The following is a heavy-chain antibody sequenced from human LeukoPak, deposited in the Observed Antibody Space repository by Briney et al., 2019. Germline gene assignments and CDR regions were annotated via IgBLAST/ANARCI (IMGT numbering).Heavy chain of an antibody. CDR1: GFTFSSYG. CDR2: IWYDGSNK. CDR3: ARDYYDSSGYPNWFDP. D-gene: IGHD3-22*01. V-gene: IGHV3-33*01. J-gene: IGHJ5*02. Sequence: GRSLRLSCAASGFTFSSYGMHWVRQAPGKGLEWVAVIWYDGSNKYYADSVKGRFTICRDNSKNTLYLQMNSLRAEDTAVYYCARDYYDSSGYPNWFDPWGQGTLVTVSS.